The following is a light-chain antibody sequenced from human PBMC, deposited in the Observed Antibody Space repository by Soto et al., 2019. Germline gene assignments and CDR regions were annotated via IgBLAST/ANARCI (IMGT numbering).Light chain of an antibody. CDR3: GSWDSSLSAEV. J-gene: IGLJ1*01. CDR1: SSNIGGNS. V-gene: IGLV1-51*01. Sequence: QSVLTQPPSVSAAPGQKVTISCSGSSSNIGGNSVSWYQQLPGTAPKLLIYDDNKRPSGIPDRFSGSKSGTSATLGITGFQTGDEADYYCGSWDSSLSAEVVGTGTKVTVL. CDR2: DDN.